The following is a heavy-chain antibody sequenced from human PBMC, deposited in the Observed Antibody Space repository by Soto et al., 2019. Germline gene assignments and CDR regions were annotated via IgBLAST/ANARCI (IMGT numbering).Heavy chain of an antibody. Sequence: ASATLPLSWRVSGSKIGKFDVSWLRQPPGGTLEWIGYIYASGTTTYNPSLESRVTMSVDMPNNEFSLDLTSVTAADTAVYYCARSHSFDGSIYHYYFDFLVQGTLVTVSS. V-gene: IGHV4-59*01. CDR3: ARSHSFDGSIYHYYFDF. J-gene: IGHJ4*02. CDR1: GSKIGKFD. D-gene: IGHD3-3*02. CDR2: IYASGTT.